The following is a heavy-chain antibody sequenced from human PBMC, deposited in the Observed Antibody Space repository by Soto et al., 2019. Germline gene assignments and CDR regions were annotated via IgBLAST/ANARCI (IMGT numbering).Heavy chain of an antibody. J-gene: IGHJ6*02. CDR1: GGTFSSYA. CDR2: IIPIFGTA. Sequence: QVQLVQSGAEVKKPGSSVKVSCKASGGTFSSYAISWVRQAPGQGLEWMGGIIPIFGTANYAQKFQGRVTITADESKSTAYMELSSLRSEDTAVYYCARKHCSGGSCYRAYYYYGMDVWGQGTTVTVSS. D-gene: IGHD2-15*01. V-gene: IGHV1-69*01. CDR3: ARKHCSGGSCYRAYYYYGMDV.